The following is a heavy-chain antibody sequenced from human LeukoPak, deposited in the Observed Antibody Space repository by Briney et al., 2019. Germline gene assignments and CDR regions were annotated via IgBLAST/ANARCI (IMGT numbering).Heavy chain of an antibody. Sequence: ASVKVACKASGFTFTACYIHWVRQAPGQGLEWMGYINPHRGGTSSPQKFQGRVTMTTDTSISAAYMELSSLISDDTAMYYCVREGNQLLSKNFDYWGQGTLVTVSS. J-gene: IGHJ4*02. CDR2: INPHRGGT. CDR3: VREGNQLLSKNFDY. CDR1: GFTFTACY. V-gene: IGHV1-2*02. D-gene: IGHD2-2*01.